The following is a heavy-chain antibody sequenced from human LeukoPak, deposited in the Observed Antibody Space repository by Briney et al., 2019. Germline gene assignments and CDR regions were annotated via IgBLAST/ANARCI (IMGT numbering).Heavy chain of an antibody. CDR3: ARAYDYGDLGWFDP. CDR2: ISSSSSYI. CDR1: GFTFSSYS. V-gene: IGHV3-21*01. D-gene: IGHD4-17*01. Sequence: GGSLRLSCEASGFTFSSYSMNWVRQAPGKGLGWVSSISSSSSYIYYADSVKGRFTISRDNAKNSLYLQMNSLRAEDTAVYYCARAYDYGDLGWFDPWGQGTLVTVSS. J-gene: IGHJ5*02.